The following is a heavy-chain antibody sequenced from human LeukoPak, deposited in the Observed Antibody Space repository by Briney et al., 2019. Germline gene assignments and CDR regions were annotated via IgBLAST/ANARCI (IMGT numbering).Heavy chain of an antibody. D-gene: IGHD5-18*01. CDR1: GYSISSGYY. J-gene: IGHJ3*02. CDR3: ATYVEAPMGDAFDI. CDR2: IYHSGST. V-gene: IGHV4-38-2*01. Sequence: SETLSLTCAVSGYSISSGYYWGCIRQPPGKGLEWIGSIYHSGSTYYNPSLKSRVTVSLDTSKNQFSLRLTSVTAADTAVYYCATYVEAPMGDAFDIWGQGTVVTVSS.